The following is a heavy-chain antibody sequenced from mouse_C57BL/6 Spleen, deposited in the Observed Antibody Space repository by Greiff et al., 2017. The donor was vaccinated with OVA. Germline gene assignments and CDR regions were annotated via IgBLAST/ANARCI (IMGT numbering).Heavy chain of an antibody. CDR3: ARSNFYFDY. CDR2: IDPANGIT. CDR1: GFNIKNTY. D-gene: IGHD4-1*02. J-gene: IGHJ2*01. V-gene: IGHV14-3*01. Sequence: EVQLQQSVAELVRPGASVKLSCTASGFNIKNTYMPWVKQRPEQGLEWIGRIDPANGITKYAPKFQGKATITADTASNTAYLQLSSLTSEDTAIYYCARSNFYFDYWGQGTTLTVSS.